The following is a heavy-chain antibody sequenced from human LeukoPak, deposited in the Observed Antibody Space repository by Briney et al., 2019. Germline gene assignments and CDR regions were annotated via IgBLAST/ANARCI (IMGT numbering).Heavy chain of an antibody. Sequence: GESLKISCKGSGYSFTNYWIGWVRQMPGKGLEWMGIIYPGDSDTRYSPSFQGQVTFSADKSISTAYLHWGSLRASDTAMYFCARLGYRDSSGHYFSRGFFYWGQGTLVTVSS. D-gene: IGHD3-22*01. V-gene: IGHV5-51*01. CDR2: IYPGDSDT. CDR1: GYSFTNYW. J-gene: IGHJ4*02. CDR3: ARLGYRDSSGHYFSRGFFY.